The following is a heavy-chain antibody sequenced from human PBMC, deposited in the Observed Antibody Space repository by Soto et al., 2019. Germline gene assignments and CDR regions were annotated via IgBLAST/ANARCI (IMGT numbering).Heavy chain of an antibody. CDR1: GDSISSSSDY. J-gene: IGHJ3*02. Sequence: SETLSLTCTVSGDSISSSSDYWGWVRQPPGKGLEWIGSIYYTGITYSNPSLRSPVTISVDTSKNQFSLRLSSVTAADTAVYYCARHAGGSWDDAFDIWGQGTMVTVSS. CDR2: IYYTGIT. V-gene: IGHV4-39*01. CDR3: ARHAGGSWDDAFDI. D-gene: IGHD6-13*01.